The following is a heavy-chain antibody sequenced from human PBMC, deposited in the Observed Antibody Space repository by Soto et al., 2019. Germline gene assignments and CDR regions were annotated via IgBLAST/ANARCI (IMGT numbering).Heavy chain of an antibody. CDR3: ARVWGGAFDI. D-gene: IGHD3-10*01. CDR2: IYYSGST. V-gene: IGHV4-59*01. J-gene: IGHJ3*02. Sequence: SETLSLTCTVSGGSSSSYDWSWIRQPPGKGLEWIGYIYYSGSTNYNPSLKSRVTISVDTSKNQFSLKLSSVTAADTAVYYCARVWGGAFDIWGQGTMVTVSS. CDR1: GGSSSSYD.